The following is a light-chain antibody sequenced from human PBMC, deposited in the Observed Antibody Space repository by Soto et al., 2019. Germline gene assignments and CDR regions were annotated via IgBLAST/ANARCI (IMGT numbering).Light chain of an antibody. V-gene: IGLV2-14*01. Sequence: QSALTQPASVSGSPGQSITISCTGTSSDVGGYNYVSWYQHHPGKAPKLMIYEVSNRPSGVSNRFSGSKSGNTASLTISGLQAEDEADYYCSSYTSSSTSYVFGTGTK. CDR3: SSYTSSSTSYV. J-gene: IGLJ1*01. CDR1: SSDVGGYNY. CDR2: EVS.